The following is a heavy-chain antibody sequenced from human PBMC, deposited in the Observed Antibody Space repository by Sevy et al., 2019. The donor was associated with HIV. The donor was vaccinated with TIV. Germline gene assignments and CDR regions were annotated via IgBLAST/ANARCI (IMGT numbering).Heavy chain of an antibody. CDR3: ARSPPVVVVPGAPSWFDP. CDR1: DGSFSGYY. Sequence: SETLSLTCAVHDGSFSGYYWNWIRQLPGKGLEWIGEINESGITYYNPSLKSRVTISVDTSKNQCSLKLNSVTAVDSAVYFCARSPPVVVVPGAPSWFDPWGQGTLVTVSS. CDR2: INESGIT. D-gene: IGHD2-2*01. J-gene: IGHJ5*02. V-gene: IGHV4-34*01.